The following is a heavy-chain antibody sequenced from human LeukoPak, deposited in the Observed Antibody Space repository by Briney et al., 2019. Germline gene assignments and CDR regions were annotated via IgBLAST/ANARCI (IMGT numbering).Heavy chain of an antibody. CDR3: ARDRVPYCSGVSCSVDV. CDR2: IISDGSTT. J-gene: IGHJ6*02. D-gene: IGHD2-15*01. V-gene: IGHV3-74*01. CDR1: GFTFSSYL. Sequence: GGSLRLSCAASGFTFSSYLMQWVRQAPGKGLVWVSRIISDGSTTNYADSVKGRFTISRDNAKNTLYLQMNSLRVDDTAVYYCARDRVPYCSGVSCSVDVWGQGTTVTVSS.